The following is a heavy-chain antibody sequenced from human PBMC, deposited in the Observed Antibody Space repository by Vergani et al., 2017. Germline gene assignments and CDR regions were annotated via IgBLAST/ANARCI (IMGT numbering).Heavy chain of an antibody. D-gene: IGHD3-10*01. CDR1: GFTFSSYA. V-gene: IGHV3-30*01. CDR2: ISYDGSNK. CDR3: ARVSASLWRPINAFDI. Sequence: QVQLVESGGGVVQPGRSLRLSCAASGFTFSSYAMHWVRQAPGKGLAWVAVISYDGSNKYYADSVKGRFTISRDNSKNTLYLQMNSLRAEDTAVYYCARVSASLWRPINAFDIWGQGTMVTVSS. J-gene: IGHJ3*02.